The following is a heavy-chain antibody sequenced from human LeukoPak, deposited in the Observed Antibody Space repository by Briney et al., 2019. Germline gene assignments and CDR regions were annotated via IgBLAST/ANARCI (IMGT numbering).Heavy chain of an antibody. Sequence: GGSLRLSCAASGFTFSSYRMTWVRQAPGKGLEGVSSIRSSSSYIYYADSVKGRFTISRDNAKNSLYLQMNSLRAEDTAVYYCARFVYYDSSGYGSGGALWGQGTLVTVSS. J-gene: IGHJ4*02. CDR2: IRSSSSYI. CDR1: GFTFSSYR. CDR3: ARFVYYDSSGYGSGGAL. D-gene: IGHD3-22*01. V-gene: IGHV3-21*01.